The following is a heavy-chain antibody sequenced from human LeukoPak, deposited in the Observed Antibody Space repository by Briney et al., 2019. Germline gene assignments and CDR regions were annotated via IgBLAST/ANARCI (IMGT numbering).Heavy chain of an antibody. V-gene: IGHV1-18*01. J-gene: IGHJ5*02. CDR3: AVGGYCSSTSCYWFDP. Sequence: ASVKVSCKASGYTFTSYGISWVRQAPGQRLEWMGWISAYNGNTNYAQKFQGRVTITADESTSTAYMELSSLRSEDTAVYYCAVGGYCSSTSCYWFDPWGQGTLVTVSS. CDR1: GYTFTSYG. CDR2: ISAYNGNT. D-gene: IGHD2-2*01.